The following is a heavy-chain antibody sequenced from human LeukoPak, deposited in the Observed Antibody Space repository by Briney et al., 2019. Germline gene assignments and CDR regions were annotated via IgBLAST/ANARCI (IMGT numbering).Heavy chain of an antibody. Sequence: GESLKISCKGSGYNFTSYWIGWVRQMPGKGLKWMGIISPSDSDTRYSPSFQGQVTISADKSISTAYLQWSSLKASDTAMYYCATPYPREYCSSTTCYFNYWGQGTLVTVSS. V-gene: IGHV5-51*01. J-gene: IGHJ4*02. D-gene: IGHD2-2*01. CDR3: ATPYPREYCSSTTCYFNY. CDR1: GYNFTSYW. CDR2: ISPSDSDT.